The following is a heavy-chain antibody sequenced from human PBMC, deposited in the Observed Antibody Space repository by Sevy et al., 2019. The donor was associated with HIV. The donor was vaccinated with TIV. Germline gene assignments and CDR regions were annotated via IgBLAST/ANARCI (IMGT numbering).Heavy chain of an antibody. V-gene: IGHV1-24*01. Sequence: ASVKVSCKVSGYTLTELSTHWVRQAPGKGLEWMGSFDPEDGETIYQQKFQGRVTLTEDTSTDTAYMELSSLRSEDTAVYYCATTKDYYDSSGYPFDYWGQGTLVTVSS. J-gene: IGHJ4*02. CDR2: FDPEDGET. CDR1: GYTLTELS. CDR3: ATTKDYYDSSGYPFDY. D-gene: IGHD3-22*01.